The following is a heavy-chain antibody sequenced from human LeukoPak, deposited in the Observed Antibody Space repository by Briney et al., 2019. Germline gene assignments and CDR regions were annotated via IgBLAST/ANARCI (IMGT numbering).Heavy chain of an antibody. D-gene: IGHD6-19*01. V-gene: IGHV3-23*01. J-gene: IGHJ5*02. CDR2: ISVSGGNT. CDR3: ATKQWLVRGWFDP. CDR1: GFIFSNDA. Sequence: GGSLRLSCAASGFIFSNDAMSWVRQAPGKGLEWVSSISVSGGNTYYADSVKGRFTISRDNSKNTLYLQMNSLTAEDTAVYYCATKQWLVRGWFDPWGQGTLVTVSS.